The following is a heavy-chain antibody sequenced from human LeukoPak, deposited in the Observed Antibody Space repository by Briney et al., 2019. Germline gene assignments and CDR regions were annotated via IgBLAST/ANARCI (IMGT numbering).Heavy chain of an antibody. CDR2: IYSGGTT. D-gene: IGHD5-18*01. J-gene: IGHJ4*02. Sequence: GGSLRLSCAASGFTVSTNCMTCVRQAPGKGLEWGSTIYSGGTTYYADSVMCRFTISRHNSRNTLYLQINSLRAEDTAVYYCARVDTVMAYYFDLWGQGTLVTVSS. CDR3: ARVDTVMAYYFDL. CDR1: GFTVSTNC. V-gene: IGHV3-53*04.